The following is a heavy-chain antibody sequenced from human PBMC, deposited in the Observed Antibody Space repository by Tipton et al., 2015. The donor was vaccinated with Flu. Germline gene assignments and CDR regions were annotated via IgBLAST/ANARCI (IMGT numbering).Heavy chain of an antibody. CDR2: IYPSGTT. CDR1: SGSIRSTNYF. J-gene: IGHJ4*02. V-gene: IGHV4-39*01. CDR3: ARLSYYDVDLKNFYFDY. Sequence: TLSLTCTVSSGSIRSTNYFCAWIRQPPGKRLELIGIIYPSGTTYYNPSLKSRVTISVATSKSQFSLMLRSVTAADTAVYYCARLSYYDVDLKNFYFDYWGQGALVTVSS. D-gene: IGHD3-10*02.